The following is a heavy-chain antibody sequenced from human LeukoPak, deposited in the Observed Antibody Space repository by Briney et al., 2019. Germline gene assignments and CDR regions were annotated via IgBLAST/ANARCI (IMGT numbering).Heavy chain of an antibody. J-gene: IGHJ6*03. CDR1: GDSISSYY. CDR3: ARHGGDVITIPEYSYYYMGV. Sequence: SETLTLTCAVSGDSISSYYWSWIRQAPGKGLEWVAYIHRGGSADYNPSSKSRVTISVDTSKNQVSLKLNSVTAADTAVYYCARHGGDVITIPEYSYYYMGVWAKGTTDSVSS. CDR2: IHRGGSA. V-gene: IGHV4-4*09. D-gene: IGHD3-16*01.